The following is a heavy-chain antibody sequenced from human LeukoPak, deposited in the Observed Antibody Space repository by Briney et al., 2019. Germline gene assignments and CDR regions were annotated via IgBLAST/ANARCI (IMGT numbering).Heavy chain of an antibody. CDR2: IIGSGGIT. V-gene: IGHV3-23*01. CDR1: GLTFSSYA. Sequence: GGSLRLSCAASGLTFSSYAMSWVRQAPGKGLEWVSAIIGSGGITFYADSVKGRFTLSRDNSKNTLYLQMNSLRAEDTAVYYCAKEVAAVGIGVFDIWGQGTMVTVSS. D-gene: IGHD6-13*01. J-gene: IGHJ3*02. CDR3: AKEVAAVGIGVFDI.